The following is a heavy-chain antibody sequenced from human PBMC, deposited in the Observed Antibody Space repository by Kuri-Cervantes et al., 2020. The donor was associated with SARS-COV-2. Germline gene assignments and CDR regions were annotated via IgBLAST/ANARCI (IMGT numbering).Heavy chain of an antibody. CDR3: ARGGYDVWSGYYSDYYYYMDV. J-gene: IGHJ6*03. V-gene: IGHV1-18*01. D-gene: IGHD3-3*01. CDR1: GYTFTSYG. Sequence: ASVKVSCKASGYTFTSYGISWVRQAPGQGLEWMGWISAYNGNTNYAQKLQGRVTMTTDTSTSTAYMELRSLRSDDTAVYYCARGGYDVWSGYYSDYYYYMDVWGKGTTVTVSS. CDR2: ISAYNGNT.